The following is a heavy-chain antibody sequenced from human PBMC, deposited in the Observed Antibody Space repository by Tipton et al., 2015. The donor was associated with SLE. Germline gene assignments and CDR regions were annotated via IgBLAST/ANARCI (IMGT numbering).Heavy chain of an antibody. V-gene: IGHV3-23*01. Sequence: SLRLSCAASGFTFSTNAMSWVRQAPGKGLEWVSSIIDGGTAYYTDSVKGRFTISRDNSKNTLYLQMNSLRAEDTAVYYCARGTGTTGGWFDPWGQGTLVTVSS. CDR3: ARGTGTTGGWFDP. CDR1: GFTFSTNA. CDR2: IIDGGTA. J-gene: IGHJ5*02. D-gene: IGHD1-1*01.